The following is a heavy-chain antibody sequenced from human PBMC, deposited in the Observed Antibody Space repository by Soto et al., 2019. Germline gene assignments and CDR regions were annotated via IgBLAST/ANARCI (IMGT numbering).Heavy chain of an antibody. Sequence: SAKVSCKASGYTLSSYGISWVRQPPAQGLEWMGWISASYGNTKYAQKLTGRVTMTTDTSAVTAYMEVRSLRSDQTAVYYVSRGRGGDCYGPLDISGRGTLVTVSS. CDR2: ISASYGNT. D-gene: IGHD2-21*02. CDR3: SRGRGGDCYGPLDI. V-gene: IGHV1-18*01. J-gene: IGHJ3*02. CDR1: GYTLSSYG.